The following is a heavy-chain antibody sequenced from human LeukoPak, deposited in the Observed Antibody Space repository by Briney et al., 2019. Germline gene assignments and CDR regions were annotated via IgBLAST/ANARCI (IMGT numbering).Heavy chain of an antibody. CDR1: GGSVTSGGFY. D-gene: IGHD3-10*01. J-gene: IGHJ5*02. Sequence: SETLSLTCSVSGGSVTSGGFYWGWLRQPPGKVPEWIATIYYTGSTYYNPSLQSRVTISIDTSKNQFSLRLTSVTATDTAVYHCARHSGSGSLSRPFDPWGQGTLVTVSS. CDR3: ARHSGSGSLSRPFDP. V-gene: IGHV4-39*01. CDR2: IYYTGST.